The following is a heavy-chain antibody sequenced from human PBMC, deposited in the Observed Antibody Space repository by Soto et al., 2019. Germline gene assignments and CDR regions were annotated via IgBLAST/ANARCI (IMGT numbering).Heavy chain of an antibody. V-gene: IGHV1-18*04. CDR1: GYTFTYSK. D-gene: IGHD3-10*01. CDR2: ISANNDNT. J-gene: IGHJ4*02. CDR3: ARSFYGYVDY. Sequence: ASVKVSCKASGYTFTYSKITWVRQAPGQGLEWMGWISANNDNTNYAEKFQGRVTMTTDTSTSTAYMDLRSLSSDDTAVYYCARSFYGYVDYWGQGTRVTVSS.